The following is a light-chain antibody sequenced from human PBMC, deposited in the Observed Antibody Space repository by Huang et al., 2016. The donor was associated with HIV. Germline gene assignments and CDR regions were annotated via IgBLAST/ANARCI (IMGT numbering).Light chain of an antibody. J-gene: IGKJ3*01. Sequence: IQLTQSPSSLSASVGDRVTITCRASQGVNNYLAWYQQQAGQAPSLLIYTASTLHSGVPSRFSGSGSGTNFSLTILTLHPEDFATYYCQQLNNYPFTFGPGTKVDVK. CDR1: QGVNNY. CDR2: TAS. CDR3: QQLNNYPFT. V-gene: IGKV1-9*01.